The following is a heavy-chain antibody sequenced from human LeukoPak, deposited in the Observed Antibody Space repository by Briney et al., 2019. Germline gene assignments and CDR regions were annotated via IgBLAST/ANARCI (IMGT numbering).Heavy chain of an antibody. CDR1: GYTFDYYY. J-gene: IGHJ4*02. CDR3: ARDSSDVLTGYYHF. D-gene: IGHD3-9*01. Sequence: GASVKVSCMTSGYTFDYYYLHWVRQAPGQGLEWMGWINPNSGRTNYPPKFQGRVTLTTDTSISTAYMELSSLISGDTALYYCARDSSDVLTGYYHFWGQGTLVTVSS. CDR2: INPNSGRT. V-gene: IGHV1-2*02.